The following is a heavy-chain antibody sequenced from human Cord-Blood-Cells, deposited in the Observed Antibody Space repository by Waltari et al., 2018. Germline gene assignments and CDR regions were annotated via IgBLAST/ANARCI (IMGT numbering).Heavy chain of an antibody. CDR1: GYTLTELP. J-gene: IGHJ4*02. CDR3: ATEFKGYGSGSYYFDY. V-gene: IGHV1-24*01. Sequence: QVQLVQSGAEVKKPGASVKVSCKVSGYTLTELPMHWVRQAPGKGLEWMGGFDPEDGETIYAQKFQGRVTMTEDTYTDTAYMELSSLRSEDTAVYYCATEFKGYGSGSYYFDYWGQGTLVTVSS. D-gene: IGHD3-10*01. CDR2: FDPEDGET.